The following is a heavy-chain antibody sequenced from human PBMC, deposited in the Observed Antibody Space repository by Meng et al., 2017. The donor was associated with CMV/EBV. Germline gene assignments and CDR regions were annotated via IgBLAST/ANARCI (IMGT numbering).Heavy chain of an antibody. CDR3: AMLSVGATFDY. V-gene: IGHV6-1*01. D-gene: IGHD1-26*01. CDR1: GDSVSSNSVA. J-gene: IGHJ4*02. CDR2: TYYRSKWFY. Sequence: AGDSVSSNSVAWNWIRQSPSRGLEWLGRTYYRSKWFYDYAVSVKSRITIKPDTSKNQFSLQLNSVTPEDTAVYYCAMLSVGATFDYWGQGALVTVSS.